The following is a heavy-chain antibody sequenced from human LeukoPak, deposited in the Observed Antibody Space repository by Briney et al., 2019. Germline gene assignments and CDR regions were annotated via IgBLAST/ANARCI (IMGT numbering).Heavy chain of an antibody. CDR2: IIPIFGIA. J-gene: IGHJ4*02. Sequence: SVTVSCKASGGISSYAVSWVRQAPGQGLECRGGIIPIFGIANYAQKFQGRVTITADKSTSTAYMELSSLRSEDTAVYYCARDSCGGSSTSCYGEGFDFWGQGTLVTVSS. CDR3: ARDSCGGSSTSCYGEGFDF. D-gene: IGHD2-2*01. CDR1: GGISSYA. V-gene: IGHV1-69*10.